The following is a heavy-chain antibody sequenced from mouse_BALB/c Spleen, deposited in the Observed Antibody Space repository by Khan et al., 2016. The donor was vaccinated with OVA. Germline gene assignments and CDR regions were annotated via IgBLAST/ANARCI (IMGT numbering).Heavy chain of an antibody. CDR1: GYAFSSYW. V-gene: IGHV1-80*01. J-gene: IGHJ3*01. CDR3: ARGGNDCFAY. Sequence: QMQLEESGAELVRPGSSVKISCKASGYAFSSYWMNWVKQRPGQGLEWIGQIYPGDGDTKYNGKFKGKVTLTADKSSSTAYMQISSLTSEDSAVYCCARGGNDCFAYWGQGTLVTVSA. CDR2: IYPGDGDT.